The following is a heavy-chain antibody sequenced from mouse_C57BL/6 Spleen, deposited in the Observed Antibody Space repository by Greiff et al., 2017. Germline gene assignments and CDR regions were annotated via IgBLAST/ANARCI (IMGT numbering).Heavy chain of an antibody. CDR3: VGEGDLLWIWFAY. V-gene: IGHV10-1*01. Sequence: EVKLMESGGGLVQPKGSLKLSCAASGFSFNTYAMNWVRQAPGKGLEWVARIRSKSNNYATYYADSVKDRFTISRDDSESMLYLQMNNLKTEDTAMYYCVGEGDLLWIWFAYWGQGTLVTVSA. J-gene: IGHJ3*01. D-gene: IGHD2-1*01. CDR1: GFSFNTYA. CDR2: IRSKSNNYAT.